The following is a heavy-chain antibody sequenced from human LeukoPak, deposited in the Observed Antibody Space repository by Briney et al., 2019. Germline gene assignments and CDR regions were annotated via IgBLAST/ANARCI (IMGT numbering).Heavy chain of an antibody. CDR2: IYHSEST. Sequence: SQTLSLTCAVSGGSISSGGYSWSWIRQPPGKGLEWIGYIYHSESTYYNPSLKSRVTISVDRSKNQFSLKLSSVTAADTAVYYCARGRLTLDYWGQGTLVTVSS. CDR1: GGSISSGGYS. CDR3: ARGRLTLDY. J-gene: IGHJ4*02. D-gene: IGHD2-15*01. V-gene: IGHV4-30-2*01.